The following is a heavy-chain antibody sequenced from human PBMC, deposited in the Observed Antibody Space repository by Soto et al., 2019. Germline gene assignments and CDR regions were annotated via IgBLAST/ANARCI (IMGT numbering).Heavy chain of an antibody. Sequence: SGTLSLTCTVSGGSISSYYWSWIRQPPGKGLEYIGYIYYGGSTNHNPSLQSRVTMSVDTSKNQFSLKLNSVTAADTAVYYCARPRNGSPGLFEYWGQGSLVTVSS. CDR3: ARPRNGSPGLFEY. CDR2: IYYGGST. D-gene: IGHD1-26*01. CDR1: GGSISSYY. V-gene: IGHV4-59*08. J-gene: IGHJ4*02.